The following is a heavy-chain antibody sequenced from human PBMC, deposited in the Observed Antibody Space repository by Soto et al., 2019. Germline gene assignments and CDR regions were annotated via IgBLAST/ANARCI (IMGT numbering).Heavy chain of an antibody. J-gene: IGHJ4*02. CDR3: ARGSESYYYDSSGYYGPQSTADY. V-gene: IGHV1-69*12. CDR2: IIPIFGTA. Sequence: QVQLVQSGAEVKKPGSSVKVSCKASGGTFSSYAISWVRQAPGQGLEWMGGIIPIFGTANSAQKIQGRVTITADESTSTAYMELSSLRSEDTAVYYCARGSESYYYDSSGYYGPQSTADYWGQGTLVTVSS. D-gene: IGHD3-22*01. CDR1: GGTFSSYA.